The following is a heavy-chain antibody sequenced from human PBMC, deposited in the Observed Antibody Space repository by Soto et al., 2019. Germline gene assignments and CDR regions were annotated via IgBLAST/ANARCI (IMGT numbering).Heavy chain of an antibody. V-gene: IGHV4-39*01. CDR2: IYYSGST. D-gene: IGHD4-4*01. J-gene: IGHJ6*02. Sequence: SETLSLTCTVSGGSISSSSYYWGWIRQPPGKGLEWIGSIYYSGSTYYNPSLKSRVTISVDTSKNQFSLKLSSVTAADTAVYYCARRRSNYDGDYYYYGMDVWGQGTTVTVSS. CDR1: GGSISSSSYY. CDR3: ARRRSNYDGDYYYYGMDV.